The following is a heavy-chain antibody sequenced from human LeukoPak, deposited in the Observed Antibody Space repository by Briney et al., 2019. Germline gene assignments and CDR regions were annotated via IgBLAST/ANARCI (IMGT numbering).Heavy chain of an antibody. CDR2: IYYSGST. CDR3: ARDTAVAL. V-gene: IGHV4-59*01. Sequence: SETLSLTCSVSGGSISGYCWSWIRQPPGKGLEWIGNIYYSGSTNYNPSLKSRVTISVDTSKNQFSLKLSSVTAADTAMYYCARDTAVALWGQGTLVTVSS. J-gene: IGHJ4*02. CDR1: GGSISGYC. D-gene: IGHD4-23*01.